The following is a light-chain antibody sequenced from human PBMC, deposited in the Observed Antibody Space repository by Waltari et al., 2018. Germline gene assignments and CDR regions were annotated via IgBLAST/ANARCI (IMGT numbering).Light chain of an antibody. CDR3: QQYNTWPRS. CDR1: QIVSTN. Sequence: EIVMTQSPATLSVSPGESAALSCRASQIVSTNLAWYQQKPGQAPRLLIYAASTRASGSPARFRGSGSGTVFTLTISSLQSEDFAVYYCQQYNTWPRSFGQGTRLDLK. V-gene: IGKV3-15*01. CDR2: AAS. J-gene: IGKJ2*03.